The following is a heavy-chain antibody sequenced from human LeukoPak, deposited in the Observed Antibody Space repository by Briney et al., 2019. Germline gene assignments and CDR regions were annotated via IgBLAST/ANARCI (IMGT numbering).Heavy chain of an antibody. D-gene: IGHD3-10*01. Sequence: GGSLRLSCAASGFTFSSYSMNWVRQAPGKGLEWVSSISSSSSYIYYADSVKGRFTISRDNSKNTLYLQMNSLRAEDTAVYYCRALLWFGELYGMDVWGQGTTVTVSS. CDR3: RALLWFGELYGMDV. V-gene: IGHV3-21*01. CDR2: ISSSSSYI. CDR1: GFTFSSYS. J-gene: IGHJ6*02.